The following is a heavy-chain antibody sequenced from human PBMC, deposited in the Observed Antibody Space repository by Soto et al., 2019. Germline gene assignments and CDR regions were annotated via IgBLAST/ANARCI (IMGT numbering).Heavy chain of an antibody. V-gene: IGHV3-48*03. CDR3: ARVPRFLSRLKGYFDY. D-gene: IGHD3-16*01. J-gene: IGHJ4*02. CDR1: GFTFSSYE. Sequence: PGGSLRLSCAASGFTFSSYEMNWVRQAPGKGLEWVSYISSSGSTIYYADSVKGRFTISRDNAKNSLYLQMNSLRAEDTAVYYCARVPRFLSRLKGYFDYWGQGTLVTVSS. CDR2: ISSSGSTI.